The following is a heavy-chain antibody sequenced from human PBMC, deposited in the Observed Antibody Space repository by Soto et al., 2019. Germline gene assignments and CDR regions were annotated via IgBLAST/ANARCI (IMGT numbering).Heavy chain of an antibody. D-gene: IGHD3-22*01. J-gene: IGHJ1*01. Sequence: PGGSLRLSCATSGFTFSSYAMSWVRQAPGKGLEWVSGISGSGSGSSTYYADSVKGRFTISRDNSKNTLYLQMNSLRAEDTAVYYCAKLGTMIVAVTIFKHWGQGTLVTVSS. CDR1: GFTFSSYA. CDR2: ISGSGSGSST. CDR3: AKLGTMIVAVTIFKH. V-gene: IGHV3-23*01.